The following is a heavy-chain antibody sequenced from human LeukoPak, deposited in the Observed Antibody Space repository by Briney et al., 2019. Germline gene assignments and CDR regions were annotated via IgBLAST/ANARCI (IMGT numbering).Heavy chain of an antibody. CDR1: GGTFSSYA. Sequence: GASVKVSCKASGGTFSSYAISWVRQAPGQRLEWMGWINAGNGNTKYSQKFQGRVTITRDTSASTAYMELSSLRSEDTAVYYCARGRGFWSGYSYFDYWGQGTLVTVSS. V-gene: IGHV1-3*01. CDR2: INAGNGNT. J-gene: IGHJ4*02. D-gene: IGHD3-3*01. CDR3: ARGRGFWSGYSYFDY.